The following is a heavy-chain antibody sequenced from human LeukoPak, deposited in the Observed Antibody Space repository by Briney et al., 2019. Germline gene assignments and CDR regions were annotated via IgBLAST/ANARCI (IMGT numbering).Heavy chain of an antibody. CDR1: GFSFSSYG. V-gene: IGHV3-30*02. CDR2: MRSDGSTK. Sequence: GGSLRLSCAASGFSFSSYGMHWVRQAPGKGLEWVAYMRSDGSTKYYADSVKGRFTISRDNSKNTLYLQMNSLRPEDTAVYHCAKGYDSSGYYLDQWGQGTLVTVSP. CDR3: AKGYDSSGYYLDQ. D-gene: IGHD3-22*01. J-gene: IGHJ4*02.